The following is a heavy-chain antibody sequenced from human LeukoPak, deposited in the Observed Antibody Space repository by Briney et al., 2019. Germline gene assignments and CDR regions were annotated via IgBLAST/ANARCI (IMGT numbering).Heavy chain of an antibody. D-gene: IGHD3-10*01. J-gene: IGHJ4*02. CDR1: GFTFSSYG. CDR2: ISGSGGST. V-gene: IGHV3-23*01. Sequence: GGSLRLSCAASGFTFSSYGMSWVRQAPGKRLEWVSAISGSGGSTYYADSVKGRFTISRDNSKNTLYLQMNSLRAEDTAVYYCAKYGSFGELLIDYWGQGTLVTVSS. CDR3: AKYGSFGELLIDY.